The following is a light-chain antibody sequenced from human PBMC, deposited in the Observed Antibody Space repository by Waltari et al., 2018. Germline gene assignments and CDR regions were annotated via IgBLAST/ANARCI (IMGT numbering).Light chain of an antibody. CDR3: QQGNDFPLT. J-gene: IGKJ4*01. Sequence: DIQMTQSPSSVSASVGDRVTITCRASQDIGRWLGWYQQKPGKAPKFLIYDASTLQSGVPSRFSGSGSGREFTLTISSLQPEDFSTYYCQQGNDFPLTFGGGTKVEMK. V-gene: IGKV1-12*01. CDR1: QDIGRW. CDR2: DAS.